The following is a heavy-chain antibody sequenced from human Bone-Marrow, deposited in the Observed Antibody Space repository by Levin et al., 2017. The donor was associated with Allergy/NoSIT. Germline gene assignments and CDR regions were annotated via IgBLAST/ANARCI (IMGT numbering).Heavy chain of an antibody. CDR2: ISGSGGST. CDR1: GFTFSSYA. D-gene: IGHD5-24*01. V-gene: IGHV3-23*01. CDR3: AKDTPTQMAVGY. Sequence: ASLKVSCAASGFTFSSYAMSWVRQAPGKGLEWVSAISGSGGSTYYADSVKGRFTISRDNSKNTLYLQMNSLRAEDTAVYYCAKDTPTQMAVGYWGQGTLVTVSS. J-gene: IGHJ4*02.